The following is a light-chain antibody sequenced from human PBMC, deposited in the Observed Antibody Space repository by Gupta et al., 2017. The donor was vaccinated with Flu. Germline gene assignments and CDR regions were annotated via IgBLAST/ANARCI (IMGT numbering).Light chain of an antibody. CDR3: QQDNSSPFS. CDR2: WAS. CDR1: QSLLYSSNTTNY. J-gene: IGKJ1*01. V-gene: IGKV4-1*01. Sequence: DLVKTQSPDSLTVSLGERATINCKSSQSLLYSSNTTNYLAWYQQKPGQSPRLLIYWASTRESGVPDRFRGSGSGTDFSLTISRLQPEDVAVYYCQQDNSSPFSFGHGTKVDVK.